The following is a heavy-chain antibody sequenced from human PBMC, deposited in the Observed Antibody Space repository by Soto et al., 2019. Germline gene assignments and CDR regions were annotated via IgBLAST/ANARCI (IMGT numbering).Heavy chain of an antibody. CDR2: INPNSGGT. D-gene: IGHD6-6*01. J-gene: IGHJ4*02. Sequence: ASVKVSCKASGYTFTGYYMHWVRQAPGQGLEWMGWINPNSGGTNYAQKFQGWVTMTRDTSISTAYMELSRLRSDDTAVYYCAREALSSSSLGIDYWGQGTLVTVSS. CDR1: GYTFTGYY. V-gene: IGHV1-2*04. CDR3: AREALSSSSLGIDY.